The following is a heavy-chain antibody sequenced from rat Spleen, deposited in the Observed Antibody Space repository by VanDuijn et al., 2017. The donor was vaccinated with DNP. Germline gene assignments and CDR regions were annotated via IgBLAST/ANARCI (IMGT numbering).Heavy chain of an antibody. CDR3: ARQDPFDY. CDR1: GFIFSNYW. V-gene: IGHV5S13*01. J-gene: IGHJ2*01. CDR2: INTGGGNT. Sequence: EVQLVESGGGLVQPGRSLKLSCAASGFIFSNYWMTWIRQAPGKGLEWVASINTGGGNTYYRDSVKGRFTVSRDNAKNTQYLQMDSLRSEDTATYYCARQDPFDYWGQGVMVTVSS.